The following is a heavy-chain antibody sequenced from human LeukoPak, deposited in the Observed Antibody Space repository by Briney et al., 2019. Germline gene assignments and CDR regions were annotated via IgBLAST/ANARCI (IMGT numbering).Heavy chain of an antibody. Sequence: GGSLRLSCAASGFTFSSSWMTWVRQAPGKGLEWVASINQDGGEIHYVDSVKGRFTISRDNAKNSLYLQMNSLTAEDTAVHYCVRAHHPGGWSDPWGQGTLVTVSS. J-gene: IGHJ5*02. D-gene: IGHD3-10*01. CDR3: VRAHHPGGWSDP. V-gene: IGHV3-7*04. CDR1: GFTFSSSW. CDR2: INQDGGEI.